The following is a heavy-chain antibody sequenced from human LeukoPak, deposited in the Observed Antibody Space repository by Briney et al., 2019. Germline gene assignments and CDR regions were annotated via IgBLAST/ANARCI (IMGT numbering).Heavy chain of an antibody. CDR2: TYYRSKWYN. CDR3: ARDPRIAAAVPRGAFDI. D-gene: IGHD6-13*01. J-gene: IGHJ3*02. Sequence: SQTLSLTCAISGDSVSSNSAAWNWIRQSPSRGLEWLGRTYYRSKWYNDYAVSVKSRITINPDTSKNQFSLQLNSVTPKEPAVYYCARDPRIAAAVPRGAFDIWGQGTMVTVSS. CDR1: GDSVSSNSAA. V-gene: IGHV6-1*01.